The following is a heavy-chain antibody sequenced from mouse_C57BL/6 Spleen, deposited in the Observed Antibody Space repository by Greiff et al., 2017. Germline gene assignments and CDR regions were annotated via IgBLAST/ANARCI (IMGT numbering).Heavy chain of an antibody. CDR2: INYDGSRT. CDR3: ARGSTYWYFDV. D-gene: IGHD5-1*01. CDR1: GFTFSDYS. J-gene: IGHJ1*03. Sequence: EVKLQESEGGLVQPGSSMKLSCTASGFTFSDYSMAWVRQVPEKGLEWVANINYDGSRTYYLDSLKSRFIISRDNAKNMLYLQMSSLKSEDTATYYCARGSTYWYFDVWGTGTTVTVSA. V-gene: IGHV5-16*01.